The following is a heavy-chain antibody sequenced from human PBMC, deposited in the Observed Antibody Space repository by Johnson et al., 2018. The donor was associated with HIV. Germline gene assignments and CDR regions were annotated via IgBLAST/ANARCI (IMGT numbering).Heavy chain of an antibody. J-gene: IGHJ3*02. CDR2: IWFDGNNK. CDR1: GFTFSSYA. CDR3: AKAHGFGEFMIAFDI. D-gene: IGHD3-10*01. Sequence: QVQLVESGGGVVQPGRSLRLSCAASGFTFSSYAMHWVRQAPGKGLEWVAVIWFDGNNKHYSDSVKGRFTISRDNSNNILYLQMNSLRVEDTAVYYCAKAHGFGEFMIAFDIWGQGTMVTVSS. V-gene: IGHV3-33*06.